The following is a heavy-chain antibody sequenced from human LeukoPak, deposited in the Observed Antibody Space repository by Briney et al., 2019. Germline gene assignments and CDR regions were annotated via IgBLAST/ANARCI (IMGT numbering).Heavy chain of an antibody. Sequence: SETLSLTCAVYGGSFSGYYWSWIRQPPGKGLEWIGEINYSGSTKYNPSLKSRVTISADTSKNQFSLKLSSVTAADTAVYYCARGGRIVGALDYWGQGTLVTVSS. J-gene: IGHJ4*02. CDR3: ARGGRIVGALDY. D-gene: IGHD1-26*01. CDR1: GGSFSGYY. V-gene: IGHV4-34*01. CDR2: INYSGST.